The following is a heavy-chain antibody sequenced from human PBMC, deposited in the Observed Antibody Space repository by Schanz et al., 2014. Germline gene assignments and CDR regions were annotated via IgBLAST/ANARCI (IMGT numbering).Heavy chain of an antibody. CDR3: VSSGSYSSYAF. CDR1: GLTFSSYS. CDR2: VSRSTPDI. Sequence: EVQLVESGGGLVQPGGSLRLSCTASGLTFSSYSMNWVRQAPGKGLEWVSYVSRSTPDIYYADSVKGRFTISRDNAKNSLYLQMNSLRAEDTAVYHCVSSGSYSSYAFWGQGTLVTVSS. D-gene: IGHD3-10*01. V-gene: IGHV3-48*01. J-gene: IGHJ4*02.